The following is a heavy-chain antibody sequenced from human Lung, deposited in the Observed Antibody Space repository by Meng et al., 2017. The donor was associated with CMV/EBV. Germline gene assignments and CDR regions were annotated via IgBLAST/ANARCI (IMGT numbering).Heavy chain of an antibody. CDR3: ARDSWLGYGSGSYLDH. J-gene: IGHJ4*02. V-gene: IGHV3-30*03. Sequence: GFTSKDDGMHWVRQAPGKRLEWVAVVAYDESKKFYADSVKSRFTISRDNLRDILYLQMDNLRTEDTAIYYCARDSWLGYGSGSYLDHWGQGILVTVYS. D-gene: IGHD3-10*01. CDR1: GFTSKDDG. CDR2: VAYDESKK.